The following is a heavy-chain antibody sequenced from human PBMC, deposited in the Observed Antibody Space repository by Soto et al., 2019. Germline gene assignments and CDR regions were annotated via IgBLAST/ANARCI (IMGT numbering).Heavy chain of an antibody. CDR1: GGSISSYY. V-gene: IGHV4-59*01. CDR2: IYYSGST. CDR3: ARVGVPLRYFDWLPPTSPFDD. D-gene: IGHD3-9*01. Sequence: PSETLSLTCTVSGGSISSYYWSWIRQPPGKGLEWIGYIYYSGSTNYNPSLKSRVTISVDTSKNQFSLKLSSVTAADTAVYYCARVGVPLRYFDWLPPTSPFDDWGQGTLVTVSS. J-gene: IGHJ4*02.